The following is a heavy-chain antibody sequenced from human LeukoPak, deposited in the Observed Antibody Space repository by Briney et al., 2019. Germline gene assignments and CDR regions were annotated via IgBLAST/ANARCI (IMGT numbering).Heavy chain of an antibody. CDR2: INHSGST. CDR3: ARGGPYSGSYAYWFDP. D-gene: IGHD1-26*01. CDR1: GGSISSYY. Sequence: SETLSLTCTVSGGSISSYYWSWIRQPPGKGLEWIGEINHSGSTNYNPSLKSRVTISVDTSKNQFSLKLSSVTAADTAVYYCARGGPYSGSYAYWFDPWGQGTLVTVSS. V-gene: IGHV4-34*01. J-gene: IGHJ5*02.